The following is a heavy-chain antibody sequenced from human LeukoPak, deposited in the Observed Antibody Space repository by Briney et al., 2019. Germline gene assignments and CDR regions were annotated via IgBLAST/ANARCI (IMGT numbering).Heavy chain of an antibody. CDR3: ARDEVPEI. Sequence: GGSLRLSCAASGFTFSGYWMSWVRQAPGKGLEWVANIKQDGSEKYYVDSVKGRFTISRYNAKNSLYLQMNSLRAEDTAVYYCARDEVPEIWGQGRMVTVSS. D-gene: IGHD1-1*01. J-gene: IGHJ3*02. CDR2: IKQDGSEK. CDR1: GFTFSGYW. V-gene: IGHV3-7*01.